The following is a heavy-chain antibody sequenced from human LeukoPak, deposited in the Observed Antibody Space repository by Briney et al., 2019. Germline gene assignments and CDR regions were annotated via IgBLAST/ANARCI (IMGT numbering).Heavy chain of an antibody. D-gene: IGHD1-7*01. CDR1: GLTFSNYW. J-gene: IGHJ4*02. CDR3: ARDGDYNWNYRSGFDY. CDR2: IKQDGGQK. V-gene: IGHV3-7*01. Sequence: PGGSLRLSCAASGLTFSNYWMSWVRQAPGKGLEWVANIKQDGGQKFYVDSVKGRFTISRDNAKNSLYLQMNSLRAEDTAVYYCARDGDYNWNYRSGFDYWGQGTLVTVSS.